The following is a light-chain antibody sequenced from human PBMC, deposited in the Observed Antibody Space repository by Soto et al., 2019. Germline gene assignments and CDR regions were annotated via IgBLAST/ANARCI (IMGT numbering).Light chain of an antibody. CDR2: PAS. Sequence: DSQMSQSPSTLSASLGDRVTITCRASQRISTWLSWDQQQAVKAPNLLIYPASTTATGIPARLSGSGSGTDFTLTISSIAPEDIAVYYCQQRSNRPTFSHGTKVDIK. CDR3: QQRSNRPT. J-gene: IGKJ1*01. V-gene: IGKV1-5*01. CDR1: QRISTW.